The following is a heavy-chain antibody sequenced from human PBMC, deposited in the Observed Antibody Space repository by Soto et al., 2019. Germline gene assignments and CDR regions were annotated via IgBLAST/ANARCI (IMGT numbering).Heavy chain of an antibody. CDR1: GFTFSTYA. CDR3: AKDRGCSGYDNWFDS. D-gene: IGHD5-12*01. J-gene: IGHJ5*01. Sequence: EVQLLESGGGLVQPGGSRRLSVAASGFTFSTYAMSGSRKAPGQGLGGVSSFTGCGGTTYYADSVKGRFTISRDNSENTVYLQMNSLRAEDTAVYYCAKDRGCSGYDNWFDSWGQGTRVTVSS. CDR2: FTGCGGTT. V-gene: IGHV3-23*01.